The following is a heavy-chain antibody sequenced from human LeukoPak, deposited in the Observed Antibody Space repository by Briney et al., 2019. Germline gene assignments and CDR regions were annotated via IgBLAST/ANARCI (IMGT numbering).Heavy chain of an antibody. J-gene: IGHJ4*02. Sequence: GGSLRLSCAASGFTFSSYSMNWVRQAPGKGLEWVSSISSSSSYIYYAGSVKGRFTISRDNAKNSLYLQMNSLRAEDTAVYYCARVSYSSSSYFDYWGQGTLVTVSS. V-gene: IGHV3-21*01. CDR1: GFTFSSYS. CDR2: ISSSSSYI. CDR3: ARVSYSSSSYFDY. D-gene: IGHD6-6*01.